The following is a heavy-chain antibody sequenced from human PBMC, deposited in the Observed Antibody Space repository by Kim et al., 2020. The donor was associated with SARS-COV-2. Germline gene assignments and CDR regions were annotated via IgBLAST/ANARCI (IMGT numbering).Heavy chain of an antibody. Sequence: GGSLRLSCTTSGFTFTGYAMSWVRQAPGKGLEWVSSIDGSGGTTYYVDSVKGRFTISRDNSKNTLYLQMNSLRADDTAVYYCMKGGWGWILDLWGQGTRVTVSS. D-gene: IGHD2-2*03. CDR1: GFTFTGYA. V-gene: IGHV3-23*01. J-gene: IGHJ5*02. CDR3: MKGGWGWILDL. CDR2: IDGSGGTT.